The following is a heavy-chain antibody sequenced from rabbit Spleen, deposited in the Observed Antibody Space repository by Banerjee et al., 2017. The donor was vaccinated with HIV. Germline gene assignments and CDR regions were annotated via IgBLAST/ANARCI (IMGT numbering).Heavy chain of an antibody. CDR3: ARDLVGVIGWNFYL. CDR2: INAATGKP. J-gene: IGHJ4*01. D-gene: IGHD1-1*01. V-gene: IGHV1S45*01. CDR1: GFDINSYH. Sequence: QEPLKESGGGLVTPGGSLKLSCKASGFDINSYHICWVRQAPGKGLEWIACINAATGKPVYATWAKGRFTISRTSSTTVTLRMTSLTAADRAAYFCARDLVGVIGWNFYLWGPGTLVTVS.